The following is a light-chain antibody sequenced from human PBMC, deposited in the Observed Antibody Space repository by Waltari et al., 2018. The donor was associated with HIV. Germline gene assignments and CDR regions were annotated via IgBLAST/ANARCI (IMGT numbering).Light chain of an antibody. Sequence: VMTQSPVVLSVTPGEPASISCKSDRSLLHRDGDTCANWYVQRPGQSPELLIFLNSNRASGVADRFSGSGSGTDFTLRIGRVEAEDAAIYYCMQTLEIPWTFGQGTRLEI. J-gene: IGKJ1*01. CDR3: MQTLEIPWT. V-gene: IGKV2-28*01. CDR1: RSLLHRDGDTC. CDR2: LNS.